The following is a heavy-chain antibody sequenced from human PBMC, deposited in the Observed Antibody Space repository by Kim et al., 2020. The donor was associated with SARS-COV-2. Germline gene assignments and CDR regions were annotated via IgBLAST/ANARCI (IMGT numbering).Heavy chain of an antibody. CDR3: TTGGVVVVAATRDY. D-gene: IGHD2-15*01. J-gene: IGHJ4*02. Sequence: AAPVKGRFTISRDDSKNTLYLQMNSLKTEDTAVYYCTTGGVVVVAATRDYWGQGTLVTVSS. V-gene: IGHV3-15*01.